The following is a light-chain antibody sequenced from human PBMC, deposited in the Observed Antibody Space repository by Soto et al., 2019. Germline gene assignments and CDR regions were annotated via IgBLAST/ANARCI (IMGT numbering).Light chain of an antibody. J-gene: IGKJ2*01. CDR2: LGS. CDR3: MQALQTLLYT. V-gene: IGKV2-28*01. CDR1: QSLLHSNGYNY. Sequence: DIVMTQSPLSLPVTPGEPASISCRSSQSLLHSNGYNYLDWYLQKPGQSPQLLIYLGSNRASGVPDRLSGSGSGTDFTLKISRVEAEDVGVYYCMQALQTLLYTFGQGTKLEIK.